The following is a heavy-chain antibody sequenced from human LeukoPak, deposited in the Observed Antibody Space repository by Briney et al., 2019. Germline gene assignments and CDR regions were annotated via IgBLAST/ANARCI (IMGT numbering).Heavy chain of an antibody. J-gene: IGHJ4*02. CDR2: IYYSGST. V-gene: IGHV4-39*07. Sequence: KSSETLSLTCTVSGGSISSSSYYWGWIRQPPGKGLEWVGSIYYSGSTYYNPSLKSRVTISVDTSKNQFSLKLSSVTAADTAVYYCARDLRLWYFDDWGQGILVTVSS. CDR1: GGSISSSSYY. CDR3: ARDLRLWYFDD. D-gene: IGHD2-21*01.